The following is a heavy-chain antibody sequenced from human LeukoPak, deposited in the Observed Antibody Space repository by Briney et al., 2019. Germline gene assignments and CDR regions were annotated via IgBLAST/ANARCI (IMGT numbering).Heavy chain of an antibody. D-gene: IGHD3-3*01. CDR1: GYTFTSYD. CDR2: MNPNSGNT. V-gene: IGHV1-8*03. Sequence: ASVKVSCKASGYTFTSYDINWVRQATGQGLEWMGWMNPNSGNTGYAQKFQSRVTITRNTSISTAYMELSSLRSEDTAVYYCARGFRRIFGVVIGYYFDYWGQGTLVTVSS. CDR3: ARGFRRIFGVVIGYYFDY. J-gene: IGHJ4*02.